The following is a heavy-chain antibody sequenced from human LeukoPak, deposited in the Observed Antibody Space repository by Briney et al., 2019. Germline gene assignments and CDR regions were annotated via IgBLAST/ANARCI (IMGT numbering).Heavy chain of an antibody. J-gene: IGHJ4*02. CDR3: ARGGNYYLDY. D-gene: IGHD5-24*01. Sequence: GGSLRLSCAASGFTFSNYWMHWVRQAPGKGLVWVSRMNSDGTTVNYADSVKGRFTMSRDNAKNTLYLQMNSLRAEDTAVYYCARGGNYYLDYWGQGTLATVSS. CDR1: GFTFSNYW. CDR2: MNSDGTTV. V-gene: IGHV3-74*01.